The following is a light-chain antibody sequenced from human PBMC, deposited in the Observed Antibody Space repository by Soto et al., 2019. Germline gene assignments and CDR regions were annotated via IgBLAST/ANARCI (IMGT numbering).Light chain of an antibody. CDR1: QSISSY. V-gene: IGKV1-39*01. J-gene: IGKJ1*01. CDR3: QQSYSNPRT. Sequence: DIHVTQSPSSLSASVGDRVTITCRASQSISSYLNWYQQKPGKAPKLLIYGASSLHSGVPSRFGGSGSGTDFTLTISSLQPEDFATYFCQQSYSNPRTFGQGTKVDIK. CDR2: GAS.